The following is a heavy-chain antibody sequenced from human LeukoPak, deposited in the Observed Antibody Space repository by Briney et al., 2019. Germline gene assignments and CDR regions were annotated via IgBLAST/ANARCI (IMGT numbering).Heavy chain of an antibody. CDR3: ERGETSTPDGAFDI. CDR1: GFTFSSYT. CDR2: ISSSSSYI. Sequence: GGALRLSCAASGFTFSSYTMSWVRQAPGKGLEWVSSISSSSSYIYYADSVKGRFTISRDNAKNSLYPQMNSLRAEDTAVYYCERGETSTPDGAFDIWGQGTMVTVSS. D-gene: IGHD5-24*01. V-gene: IGHV3-21*01. J-gene: IGHJ3*02.